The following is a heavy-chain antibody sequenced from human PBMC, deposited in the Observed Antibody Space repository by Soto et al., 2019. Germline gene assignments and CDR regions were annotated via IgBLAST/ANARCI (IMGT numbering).Heavy chain of an antibody. J-gene: IGHJ4*02. D-gene: IGHD6-19*01. V-gene: IGHV1-2*04. Sequence: ASVKVSCKASGYTFTGFYLHWVRQVPGQGLEWMGWINPNSGGANYTQKFQGWVTMTRDTSTSTAYMELSRLRSDDTAVYYCATXRASIAVAGETEYYFDYWGQGTLVTVSS. CDR1: GYTFTGFY. CDR2: INPNSGGA. CDR3: ATXRASIAVAGETEYYFDY.